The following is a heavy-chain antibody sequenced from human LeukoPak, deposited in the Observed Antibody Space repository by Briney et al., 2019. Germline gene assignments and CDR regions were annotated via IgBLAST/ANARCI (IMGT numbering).Heavy chain of an antibody. CDR1: GFSFNYW. CDR3: AKVADQRVVQSGFDV. Sequence: GGSLRLSCTVSGFSFNYWMAWVRQAPGKGLEWVAGISHDGDNQYYADSVKGRFTISRDNSENTLYLQMNSLRDEDTAVYYCAKVADQRVVQSGFDVWGQGTMVTVSS. V-gene: IGHV3-30*18. CDR2: ISHDGDNQ. J-gene: IGHJ3*01. D-gene: IGHD2-21*01.